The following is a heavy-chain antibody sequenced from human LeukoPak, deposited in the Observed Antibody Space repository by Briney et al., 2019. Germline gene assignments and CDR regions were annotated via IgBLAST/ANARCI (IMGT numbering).Heavy chain of an antibody. CDR3: TSTKRSSWYRGRLVFDY. CDR1: GFTFGDYA. D-gene: IGHD6-13*01. Sequence: GGSLRLSCTASGFTFGDYAMSWFRQAPGKGLEWVGFIRSKAYGGTTEYAASVKGRFTISRDDSKSIAYLQMNSLKTEDTAVYYCTSTKRSSWYRGRLVFDYWGQGTLVTVSS. V-gene: IGHV3-49*03. J-gene: IGHJ4*02. CDR2: IRSKAYGGTT.